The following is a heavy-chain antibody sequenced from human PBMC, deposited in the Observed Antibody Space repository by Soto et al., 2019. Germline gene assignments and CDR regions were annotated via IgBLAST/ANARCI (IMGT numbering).Heavy chain of an antibody. D-gene: IGHD5-12*01. J-gene: IGHJ6*03. CDR1: GFTFSNAW. CDR2: IKSKTDGGTT. Sequence: GGSLRLSCAASGFTFSNAWMSWVRQAPGKGLEWVGRIKSKTDGGTTDYAAPVKGRFTISRDDSKNTLYLQMNSLKTEDTSVYYCTTGARLRPYYYYYYYMDVWGKGTTVTVSS. V-gene: IGHV3-15*01. CDR3: TTGARLRPYYYYYYYMDV.